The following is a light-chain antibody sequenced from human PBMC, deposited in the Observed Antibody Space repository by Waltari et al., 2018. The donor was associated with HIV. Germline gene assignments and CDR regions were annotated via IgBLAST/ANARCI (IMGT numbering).Light chain of an antibody. CDR1: SSDVGGHNY. Sequence: QSALTQPPSASGSPGQSVTISCTGTSSDVGGHNYVSCYQQRPGKAPKLLIYEVTERPSGVSSRFSGSKSGYTASLTVSGLQAEDETDYYCSSYAGSRGLFGGGTKLTV. V-gene: IGLV2-8*01. J-gene: IGLJ2*01. CDR3: SSYAGSRGL. CDR2: EVT.